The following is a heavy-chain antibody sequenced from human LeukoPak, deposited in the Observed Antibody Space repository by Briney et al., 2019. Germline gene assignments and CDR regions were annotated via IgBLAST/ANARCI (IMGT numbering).Heavy chain of an antibody. CDR1: GYTFTGYY. Sequence: VASVKVSCKASGYTFTGYYMHWVRQAPGQGLEWMGWINPNSGGTNYAQKFQGRVTMTRDTSISTAYMELSRLRSDDTAVYYCARESRPGGVGIGAFDIWGQGTMVTVSS. CDR3: ARESRPGGVGIGAFDI. D-gene: IGHD3-16*01. CDR2: INPNSGGT. J-gene: IGHJ3*02. V-gene: IGHV1-2*02.